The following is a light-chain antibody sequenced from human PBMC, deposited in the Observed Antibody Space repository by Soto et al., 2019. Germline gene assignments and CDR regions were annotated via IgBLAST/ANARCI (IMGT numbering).Light chain of an antibody. CDR1: SSDVGGYNY. CDR2: DVS. J-gene: IGLJ2*01. CDR3: SSYTSSSTVI. Sequence: QSALTQPASVSGSRGQSIAISCTGTSSDVGGYNYVSWYQQHPGKAPKLMIYDVSNRPSGVSIRFSGSKSDNTASLTISGLQAEDEADYYCSSYTSSSTVIFGGGTKLTVL. V-gene: IGLV2-14*01.